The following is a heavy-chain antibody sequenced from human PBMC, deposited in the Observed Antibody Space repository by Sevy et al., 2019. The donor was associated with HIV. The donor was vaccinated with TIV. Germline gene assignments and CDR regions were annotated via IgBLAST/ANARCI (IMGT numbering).Heavy chain of an antibody. CDR2: NSFDGTTN. CDR1: ELIFRASV. CDR3: AREGHSSGRAGIFNI. D-gene: IGHD3-22*01. J-gene: IGHJ3*02. Sequence: GGSLRLSCVVSELIFRASVMHWVRQAPGKGLEWVALNSFDGTTNFNGDSMKGRFTVSRDNSKNTLYLQMNSLRDDDTALYYCAREGHSSGRAGIFNIWGPGTMVTVSS. V-gene: IGHV3-30*04.